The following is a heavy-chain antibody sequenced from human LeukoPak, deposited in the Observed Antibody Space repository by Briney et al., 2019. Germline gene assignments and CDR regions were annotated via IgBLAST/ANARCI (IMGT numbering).Heavy chain of an antibody. CDR2: IHYSGST. V-gene: IGHV4-59*12. CDR3: ARSEASNI. Sequence: SETLSLTCSVSGGSISSYYWSWIRQPPGKGLEWIGYIHYSGSTNYNPSLKSRVTISVDRSKNQLSLKLSSVTAADTAVYYCARSEASNIWGQGTMVTVSS. CDR1: GGSISSYY. J-gene: IGHJ3*02.